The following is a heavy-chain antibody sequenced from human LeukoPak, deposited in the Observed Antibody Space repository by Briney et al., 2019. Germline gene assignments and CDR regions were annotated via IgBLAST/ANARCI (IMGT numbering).Heavy chain of an antibody. J-gene: IGHJ3*02. Sequence: SETLSLTCTVSGDSISSFYWSWIRQPPGKGLEWIAFFNNSGSTNYNPSLKSRVTISADTSKNQFSLRLSSVTAADTALYYCAKMGYSTGWLPRTDVDIWGQGTRVSVP. CDR3: AKMGYSTGWLPRTDVDI. D-gene: IGHD6-19*01. V-gene: IGHV4-59*01. CDR2: FNNSGST. CDR1: GDSISSFY.